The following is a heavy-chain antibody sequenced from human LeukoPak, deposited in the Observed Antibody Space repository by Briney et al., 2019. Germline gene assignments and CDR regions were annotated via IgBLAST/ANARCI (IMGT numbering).Heavy chain of an antibody. Sequence: KTGGSLRLSCAASGFTFSNAWMSWVRQAPGKGLEWVGRIKSKTDGGTTDYAAPVKGRFTISRDDSKNTLYLQMNSLKTEDTAVYYCTTRRPIIVGAPFGYWGQGTLVTVSS. CDR1: GFTFSNAW. D-gene: IGHD1-26*01. V-gene: IGHV3-15*01. CDR2: IKSKTDGGTT. CDR3: TTRRPIIVGAPFGY. J-gene: IGHJ4*02.